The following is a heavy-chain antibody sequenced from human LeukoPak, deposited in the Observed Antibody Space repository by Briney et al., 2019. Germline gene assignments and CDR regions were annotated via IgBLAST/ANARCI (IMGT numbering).Heavy chain of an antibody. CDR3: ARRREYSGYILDY. V-gene: IGHV5-51*01. J-gene: IGHJ4*02. Sequence: GESLEISCKGSGYSFTSYWIGWVRPMPGKGLEWMGIIYPGDSDTRHSPSFQAQVTISAHKSISTAYLQWSSLKASDTAMYYCARRREYSGYILDYWGQGTLVTVSS. CDR2: IYPGDSDT. D-gene: IGHD5-12*01. CDR1: GYSFTSYW.